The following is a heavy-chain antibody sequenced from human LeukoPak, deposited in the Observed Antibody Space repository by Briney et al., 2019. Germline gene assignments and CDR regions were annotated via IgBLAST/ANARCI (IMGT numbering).Heavy chain of an antibody. CDR1: GGTFSSYA. CDR2: IIPIFGTA. J-gene: IGHJ5*02. Sequence: SVKVSCKASGGTFSSYAISWVRQAPGQGLEWMGGIIPIFGTANYAQKFQGRVTVTADESTSTAYMELSSLRSEDTAVYYCARDGHTGATIFHWFDPWGQGTLVTVSS. D-gene: IGHD3-9*01. V-gene: IGHV1-69*13. CDR3: ARDGHTGATIFHWFDP.